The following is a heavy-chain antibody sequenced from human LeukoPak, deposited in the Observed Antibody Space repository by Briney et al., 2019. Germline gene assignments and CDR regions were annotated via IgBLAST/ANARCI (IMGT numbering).Heavy chain of an antibody. CDR1: GFTFSNFA. Sequence: PGGSLRLSCAASGFTFSNFAMHWVRQAPGKGLEWVAVILSDGSNKYYADSVKGRFTISRDNSKNTLYLQMNSLRAEDTAVYYCARNLIVVVPAATRTDYYGMDVWGQGTTVTVSS. CDR2: ILSDGSNK. D-gene: IGHD2-2*01. CDR3: ARNLIVVVPAATRTDYYGMDV. J-gene: IGHJ6*02. V-gene: IGHV3-30*14.